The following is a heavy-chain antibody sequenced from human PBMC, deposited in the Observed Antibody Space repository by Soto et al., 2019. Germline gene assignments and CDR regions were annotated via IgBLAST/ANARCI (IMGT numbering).Heavy chain of an antibody. CDR1: GFTFSSYS. J-gene: IGHJ5*02. CDR3: ARDPDTYNWNDGWFDP. D-gene: IGHD1-1*01. CDR2: ISSSSSTI. Sequence: EVKLVESGGGLVQPGGSLRLSCAASGFTFSSYSMNWVRQAPGKGLEWVSYISSSSSTIYYADSVKGRFTISRDNAKNXLYLQMNSLRDEDTAVYYCARDPDTYNWNDGWFDPWGQGTLVTVSS. V-gene: IGHV3-48*02.